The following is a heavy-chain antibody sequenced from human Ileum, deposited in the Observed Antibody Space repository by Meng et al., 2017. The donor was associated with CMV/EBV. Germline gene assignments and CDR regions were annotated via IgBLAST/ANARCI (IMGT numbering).Heavy chain of an antibody. CDR1: GFIFRNYV. Sequence: GESLKISCAASGFIFRNYVLSWVRQAPGKGLEWVSVIYSGASEIHYADSVKGRFTISRDDSRNTLYLQMNALRVEDTAIYYCTKGAGGNSYGHPPNWGQGTLVTVSS. J-gene: IGHJ4*02. CDR3: TKGAGGNSYGHPPN. CDR2: IYSGASEI. V-gene: IGHV3-23*03. D-gene: IGHD5-18*01.